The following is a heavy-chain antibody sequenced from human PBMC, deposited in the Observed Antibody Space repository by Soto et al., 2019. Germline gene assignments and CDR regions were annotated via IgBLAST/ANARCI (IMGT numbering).Heavy chain of an antibody. J-gene: IGHJ5*02. CDR3: MRQLGVDADNWFHP. Sequence: GESLKISCKGSGYNFAGYWIAWVRQMPGKGLELMGIIYPSDSDTRYRPSFQGQVTISADKSISSAYLQWSSLRASDTAMYYCMRQLGVDADNWFHPWGQGTLVTVSS. V-gene: IGHV5-51*01. CDR2: IYPSDSDT. CDR1: GYNFAGYW. D-gene: IGHD2-8*01.